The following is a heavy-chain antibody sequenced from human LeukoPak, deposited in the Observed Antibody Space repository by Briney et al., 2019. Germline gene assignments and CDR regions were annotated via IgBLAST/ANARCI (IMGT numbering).Heavy chain of an antibody. Sequence: ASVKVSCKASGYNFTNYGISWVRQAPGRGLEWMGWISAYSGDTNYAQKLQGRLTMTTDTSPSTAYLELRSLTSDDTAVYYCARAPSFGDYGGDYWGQGTLVTVSS. V-gene: IGHV1-18*01. CDR3: ARAPSFGDYGGDY. D-gene: IGHD4-17*01. CDR1: GYNFTNYG. CDR2: ISAYSGDT. J-gene: IGHJ4*02.